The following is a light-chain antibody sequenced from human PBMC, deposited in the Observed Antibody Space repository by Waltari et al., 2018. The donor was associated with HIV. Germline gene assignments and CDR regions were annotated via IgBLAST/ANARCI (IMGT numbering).Light chain of an antibody. J-gene: IGKJ1*01. CDR1: QGIGNS. V-gene: IGKV1-27*01. CDR2: GAS. Sequence: DIQMTQSPSSLSTSVGDRVTITCRASQGIGNSLAWYQKRPGKVPELLIYGASTLESGVPSRFSGSGSGTDFTLSIGSLQPEDVGTYYCQSYYDVPRAFGQGTTVEI. CDR3: QSYYDVPRA.